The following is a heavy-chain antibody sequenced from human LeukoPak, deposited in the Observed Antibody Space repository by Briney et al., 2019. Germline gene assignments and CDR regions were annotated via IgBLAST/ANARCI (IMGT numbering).Heavy chain of an antibody. Sequence: QPGRSLRLSCAASGFTFSTYGMHWVRQAPGKGLEWVAVTSYDGSKYYYADSVKGRFTISRDNSKNTLYLQLNNVRADDTAVYYCAKELAVADMFDCWGQGTLVTVSS. D-gene: IGHD6-19*01. CDR3: AKELAVADMFDC. J-gene: IGHJ4*02. V-gene: IGHV3-30*18. CDR1: GFTFSTYG. CDR2: TSYDGSKY.